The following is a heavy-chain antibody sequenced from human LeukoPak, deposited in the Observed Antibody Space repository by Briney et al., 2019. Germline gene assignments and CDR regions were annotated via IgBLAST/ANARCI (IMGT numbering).Heavy chain of an antibody. CDR1: GFTFSSYA. Sequence: GGSLRLSCAASGFTFSSYAMSWVRQAPGKGLEWVSVIYSGGSTYYADSVKGRFTISRDNSKNTLYLQMNSLRAEDTAVYYCAREDQDSSSWYSRYDYWGQGTLVTVSS. D-gene: IGHD6-13*01. CDR3: AREDQDSSSWYSRYDY. V-gene: IGHV3-66*02. CDR2: IYSGGST. J-gene: IGHJ4*02.